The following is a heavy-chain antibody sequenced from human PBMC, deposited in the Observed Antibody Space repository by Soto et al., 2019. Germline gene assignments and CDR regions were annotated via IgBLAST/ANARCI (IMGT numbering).Heavy chain of an antibody. V-gene: IGHV4-30-4*01. CDR2: IYDGGRT. D-gene: IGHD7-27*01. CDR1: GGSISTVDYW. J-gene: IGHJ4*02. CDR3: ARGPSGDKVDS. Sequence: QVQLQESGPGLVKPSQTLSLTCTVSGGSISTVDYWWSWIRQSPDMGLEWIGHIYDGGRTYNNPSPERRVTRPVAKSKSQLSLTLSPVSAADTAVYYCARGPSGDKVDSWGQGTLVTVSS.